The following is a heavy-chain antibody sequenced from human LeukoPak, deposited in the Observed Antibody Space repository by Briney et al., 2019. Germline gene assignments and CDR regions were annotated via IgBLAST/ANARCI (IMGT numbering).Heavy chain of an antibody. J-gene: IGHJ6*02. D-gene: IGHD1-26*01. CDR3: ARDQRSYVAGYYGMDV. V-gene: IGHV3-33*01. Sequence: GGSLRLSCAASGFTFSSYGMHWVRQAPGKGLEWVAVIWYDGSNKYYADSVKGRFTISRDNSKNTLYLQMNSLRAEDTAVYYCARDQRSYVAGYYGMDVWGQGTTVTVSS. CDR2: IWYDGSNK. CDR1: GFTFSSYG.